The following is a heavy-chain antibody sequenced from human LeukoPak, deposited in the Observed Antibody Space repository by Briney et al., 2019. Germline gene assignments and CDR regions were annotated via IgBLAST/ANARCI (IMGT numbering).Heavy chain of an antibody. CDR1: GYTFTGYY. CDR3: ARDERYYDSSGYYYPGNFDY. CDR2: INPNSGGT. Sequence: EASVKVSCKASGYTFTGYYMHWVRQAPGQGLEWMGWINPNSGGTNYAQKFQGRVTMTRDTSISTAYMELSRLRSDDTAVYYCARDERYYDSSGYYYPGNFDYWGQGTLVTVSS. J-gene: IGHJ4*02. V-gene: IGHV1-2*02. D-gene: IGHD3-22*01.